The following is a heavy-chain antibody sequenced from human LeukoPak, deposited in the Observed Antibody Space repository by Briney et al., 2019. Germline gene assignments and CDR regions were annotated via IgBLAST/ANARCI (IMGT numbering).Heavy chain of an antibody. V-gene: IGHV4-59*08. J-gene: IGHJ6*03. Sequence: SETLSLTCTVSGCSLNPFYWGWIREPPGKGLVWIGYISYSGSTNYYPSLKRRVTISVEAPKNQFFLEEASVTGADTSVYYCARLQSVTHDYNYYMGAFYYMDVWGKGTTVTVSS. D-gene: IGHD5-24*01. CDR1: GCSLNPFY. CDR3: ARLQSVTHDYNYYMGAFYYMDV. CDR2: ISYSGST.